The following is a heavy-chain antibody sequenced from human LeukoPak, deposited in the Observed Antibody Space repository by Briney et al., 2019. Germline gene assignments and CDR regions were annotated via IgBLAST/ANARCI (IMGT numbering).Heavy chain of an antibody. D-gene: IGHD6-6*01. J-gene: IGHJ5*02. V-gene: IGHV1-2*06. Sequence: ASVQVSCKASRYTFTDYYTHEVRQAPAQGLKWMGRINHNSGGTNYAQKFQDRVTMTRERSISTAYVALDRLRYDDTAVYYCARVTIAARADNWFDRLREGTIVSDCS. CDR2: INHNSGGT. CDR3: ARVTIAARADNWFDR. CDR1: RYTFTDYY.